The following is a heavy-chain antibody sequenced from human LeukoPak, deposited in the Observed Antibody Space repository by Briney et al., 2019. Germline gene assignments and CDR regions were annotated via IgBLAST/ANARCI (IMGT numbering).Heavy chain of an antibody. J-gene: IGHJ6*02. CDR1: GFTLGTYA. CDR3: ARDLDFWSGYFMDV. CDR2: IKQDGSEK. Sequence: PGGSLRLSCAASGFTLGTYAMSWVRQAPGKGLEWVANIKQDGSEKYYVDSVKGRFTISRDNAKNSLYLQMNSLRAEDTAVYYCARDLDFWSGYFMDVWGQGTTVTVSS. V-gene: IGHV3-7*01. D-gene: IGHD3-3*01.